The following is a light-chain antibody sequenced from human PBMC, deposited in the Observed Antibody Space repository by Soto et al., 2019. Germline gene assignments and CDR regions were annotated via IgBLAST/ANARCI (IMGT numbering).Light chain of an antibody. CDR3: QQRYNWPLT. Sequence: ELVLTQSPGTLSLSPGERATVSCRASQSFTSYLAWYQQKPGQAPRLLIYDASNRATGIPARFSGSGSGTDFTLTISSLEPEDFAVYYCQQRYNWPLTFGGGTKVDIK. CDR2: DAS. V-gene: IGKV3-11*01. J-gene: IGKJ4*01. CDR1: QSFTSY.